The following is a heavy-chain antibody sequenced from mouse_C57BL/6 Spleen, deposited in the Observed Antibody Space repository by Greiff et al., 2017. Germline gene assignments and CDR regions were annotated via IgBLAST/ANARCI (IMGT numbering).Heavy chain of an antibody. CDR2: FHPYNDDT. J-gene: IGHJ1*03. CDR1: GYTFTTYP. D-gene: IGHD2-3*01. V-gene: IGHV1-47*01. Sequence: VQLQQSGAELVKPGASVKMSCKASGYTFTTYPIEWMKQNHGKSLEWIGNFHPYNDDTKYNEKFKGKATLPVEKSSSTVYLALSRLTSDDSSVYYCARGYFYWYFDVWGTGTTVTVSS. CDR3: ARGYFYWYFDV.